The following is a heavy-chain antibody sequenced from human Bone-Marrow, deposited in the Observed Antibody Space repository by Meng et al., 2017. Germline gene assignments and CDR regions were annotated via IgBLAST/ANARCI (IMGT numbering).Heavy chain of an antibody. CDR2: IDYDGGVP. CDR1: GFSFSSYH. J-gene: IGHJ4*02. CDR3: ARDPNHGEPGARDN. V-gene: IGHV3-7*01. D-gene: IGHD4-17*01. Sequence: EVELVGWGGGLVQPGGSLRLSFVASGFSFSSYHLTWVRQAPGKGLEWVANIDYDGGVPAYAASVKGRFTMSRDNTRNSFYLQMNSLRVEDTAVYYCARDPNHGEPGARDNWGQGMLVTVSS.